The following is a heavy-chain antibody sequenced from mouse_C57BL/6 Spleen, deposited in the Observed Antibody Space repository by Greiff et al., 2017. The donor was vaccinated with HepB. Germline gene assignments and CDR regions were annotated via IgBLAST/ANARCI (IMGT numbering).Heavy chain of an antibody. V-gene: IGHV1-5*01. D-gene: IGHD2-4*01. CDR1: GYTFTSYW. Sequence: EVQLQQSGTVLARPGASVKMSCKTSGYTFTSYWLHWVNQRPGQGLEWIGAIYPGNSDTSYNQKFKGKAELTAVTSASTAYLELSSLTNEDPAVSYCTMVYDYDPNYFDYWGQGTTLTVSS. J-gene: IGHJ2*01. CDR3: TMVYDYDPNYFDY. CDR2: IYPGNSDT.